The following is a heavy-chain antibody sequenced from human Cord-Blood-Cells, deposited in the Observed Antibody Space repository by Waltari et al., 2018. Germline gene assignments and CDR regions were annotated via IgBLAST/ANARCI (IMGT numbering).Heavy chain of an antibody. Sequence: AQLVQSGAEVKKPGSSVKVSCTASGGTFSSYAISWVRQAPGQGLEWMGGIIPIFGTANYAQKFQGRVTITADESASTDYMELSSLRSEDTAVYYCARDRNYGGLLGFDPWGQGTLVTVSS. J-gene: IGHJ5*02. CDR1: GGTFSSYA. D-gene: IGHD1-7*01. CDR3: ARDRNYGGLLGFDP. V-gene: IGHV1-69*01. CDR2: IIPIFGTA.